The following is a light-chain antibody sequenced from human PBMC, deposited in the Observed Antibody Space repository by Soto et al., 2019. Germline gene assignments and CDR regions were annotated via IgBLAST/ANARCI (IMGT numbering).Light chain of an antibody. J-gene: IGLJ2*01. CDR1: SSNVGAGYD. CDR3: QSYDSSLNSRV. V-gene: IGLV1-40*01. CDR2: ANY. Sequence: QSVLTQPPSVSGAPGQRVTMSCTGSSSNVGAGYDVHWYQHLPGTAPKLLIYANYNRPSGVPDRFSGSKSGTSASLAISGLQAEDEADYYCQSYDSSLNSRVFGGGTKLTV.